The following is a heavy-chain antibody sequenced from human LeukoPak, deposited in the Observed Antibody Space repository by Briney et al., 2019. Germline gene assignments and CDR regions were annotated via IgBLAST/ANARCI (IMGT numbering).Heavy chain of an antibody. J-gene: IGHJ3*02. V-gene: IGHV1-24*01. CDR2: LDPEDGET. CDR3: GTDSNCGAGSCVAFDI. D-gene: IGHD2-15*01. Sequence: ASVKVSGKVSGYTLTELSIHWVRQAPGKGLEWMGGLDPEDGETIYAQMFQGRLTMTEDTSTDTAYMELSSLKSEDTAVYYCGTDSNCGAGSCVAFDIWGQGTMVTVSS. CDR1: GYTLTELS.